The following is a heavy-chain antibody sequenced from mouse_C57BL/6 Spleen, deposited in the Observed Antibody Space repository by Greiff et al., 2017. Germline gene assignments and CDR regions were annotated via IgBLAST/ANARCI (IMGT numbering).Heavy chain of an antibody. D-gene: IGHD1-1*01. V-gene: IGHV1-52*01. CDR2: IDPSDSET. Sequence: QVQLQQPGAELVRPGSSVKLSCKASGYTFTSYWMHWVKQRPIQGLEWIGNIDPSDSETHYNQKFKDKATLTVVKSSSTAYMQLSSLTSEDSAVYYCARSYSSPYWYFDVWGTGTTVTVSS. CDR1: GYTFTSYW. CDR3: ARSYSSPYWYFDV. J-gene: IGHJ1*03.